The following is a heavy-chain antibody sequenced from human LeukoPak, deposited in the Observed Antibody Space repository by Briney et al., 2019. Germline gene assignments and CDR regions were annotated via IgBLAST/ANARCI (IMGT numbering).Heavy chain of an antibody. CDR3: ARGWYSSSPPPYYYYYYMDV. J-gene: IGHJ6*03. CDR1: GGSFSGYY. CDR2: INHSGST. D-gene: IGHD6-6*01. Sequence: SETLSLTCAVYGGSFSGYYWSWIRQPPGKGLEWIGEINHSGSTNYNPSLKSRVTISVDTSKNQFSQKLSSVTAADTAVYYCARGWYSSSPPPYYYYYYMDVWGKGTTVTVSS. V-gene: IGHV4-34*01.